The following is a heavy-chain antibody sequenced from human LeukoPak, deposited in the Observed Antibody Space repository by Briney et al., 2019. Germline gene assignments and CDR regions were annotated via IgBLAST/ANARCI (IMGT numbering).Heavy chain of an antibody. V-gene: IGHV4-34*01. D-gene: IGHD3-10*01. CDR3: ARSSYGSGSYADFDY. J-gene: IGHJ4*02. CDR1: GGSFRGYY. Sequence: SETLSLTCAVYGGSFRGYYWSWIRQPPGKGLEWIGEINHSGSTNYNPSLKSRVTISVDTSKNQFSLKLSSVTAADTAVYYCARSSYGSGSYADFDYWGQGTLVTVSS. CDR2: INHSGST.